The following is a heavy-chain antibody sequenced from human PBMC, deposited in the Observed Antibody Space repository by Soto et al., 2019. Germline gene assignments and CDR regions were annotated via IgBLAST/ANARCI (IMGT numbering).Heavy chain of an antibody. J-gene: IGHJ6*02. Sequence: ASVKVSCKASGGTFSSYAISWVRQAPGQGLEWMGGIIPISDTTNYAQKFQGRVTITADESTSTAYMELSSLRSEDTAVYYCARSQGSSTSLEIYYYYYYGVDVWGQGTTVTVSS. CDR3: ARSQGSSTSLEIYYYYYYGVDV. CDR1: GGTFSSYA. V-gene: IGHV1-69*13. CDR2: IIPISDTT. D-gene: IGHD2-2*01.